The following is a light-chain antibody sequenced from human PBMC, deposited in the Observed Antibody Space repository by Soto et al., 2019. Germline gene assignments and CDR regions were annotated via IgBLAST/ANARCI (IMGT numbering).Light chain of an antibody. V-gene: IGLV2-8*01. CDR3: TSYAGSNNLV. CDR2: EVT. Sequence: QSALTQPPSASGSPGQSVTISCTGTSSDVGGYTFVSWYQQPPNKAPKLIIYEVTKRPSGVPDRFSGSKSGNTASLTVSGLQSEDETDYYCTSYAGSNNLVVGGGTKLTVL. J-gene: IGLJ2*01. CDR1: SSDVGGYTF.